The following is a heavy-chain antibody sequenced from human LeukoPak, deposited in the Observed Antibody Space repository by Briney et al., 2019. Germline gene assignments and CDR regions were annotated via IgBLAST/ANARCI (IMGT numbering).Heavy chain of an antibody. J-gene: IGHJ5*02. D-gene: IGHD6-19*01. V-gene: IGHV3-23*01. CDR3: AKDYSSGGYWRANWFDP. CDR2: FSGSGGRT. CDR1: VFTFSSHA. Sequence: RPGGPLRLSCAASVFTFSSHAMSWVPQARGRGVEGVSAFSGSGGRTYYADSVRGRFTISRDNCNNKLYVQINSLRAKDTPVYVCAKDYSSGGYWRANWFDPWGQGTLVTVSS.